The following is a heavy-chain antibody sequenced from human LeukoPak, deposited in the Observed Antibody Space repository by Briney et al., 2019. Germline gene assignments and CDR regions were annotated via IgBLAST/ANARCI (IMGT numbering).Heavy chain of an antibody. Sequence: SQTLSLTCTVSGGSFSSGDNYCSWIRQPPGKGLEWIGYIHYSGSTFYSPSLKGRVTMSVDTSKNQFSLKLNSVTAADTAVYYCARGELLFDNWGQGTLVTVSS. CDR3: ARGELLFDN. CDR1: GGSFSSGDNY. D-gene: IGHD2-15*01. V-gene: IGHV4-30-4*01. J-gene: IGHJ4*02. CDR2: IHYSGST.